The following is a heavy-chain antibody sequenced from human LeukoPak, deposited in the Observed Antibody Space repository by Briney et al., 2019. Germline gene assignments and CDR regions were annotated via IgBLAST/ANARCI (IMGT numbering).Heavy chain of an antibody. V-gene: IGHV1-2*02. J-gene: IGHJ5*02. CDR1: GYTFTGYY. CDR3: ARGGNLGGGDSRFDP. Sequence: ASVKVSCKASGYTFTGYYMHWVRQAPGQGLEWMGWINSNSGGTNYQGRVTMTRDTSISTAYMELSRLRSDDTAVYYCARGGNLGGGDSRFDPWGQGTLVTVSS. CDR2: INSNSGGT. D-gene: IGHD2-21*01.